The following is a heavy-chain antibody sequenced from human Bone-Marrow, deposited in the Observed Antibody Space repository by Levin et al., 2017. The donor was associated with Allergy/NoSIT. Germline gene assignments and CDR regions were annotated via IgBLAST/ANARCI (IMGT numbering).Heavy chain of an antibody. D-gene: IGHD1-7*01. Sequence: GESLKISCAASGFSFSNYGLHWVRQAPGKGLEWVAVISYDGGKQYYADSVKDRFTISRDNSKNTRYEQMSSLKPEETAVYYCAKGITATTPGVYNFYFYGMDVWGQGTTVTVSS. CDR1: GFSFSNYG. CDR2: ISYDGGKQ. CDR3: AKGITATTPGVYNFYFYGMDV. J-gene: IGHJ6*02. V-gene: IGHV3-30*18.